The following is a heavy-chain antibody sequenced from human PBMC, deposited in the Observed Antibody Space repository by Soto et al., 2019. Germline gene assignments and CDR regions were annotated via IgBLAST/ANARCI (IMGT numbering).Heavy chain of an antibody. J-gene: IGHJ6*02. CDR1: GFTFSSYA. Sequence: VGSLSLSCAASGFTFSSYAMILVRQAPGKGLEWVSAISGSGGSTYYADSVKGRFTISRDNSKNTLYLQMNSLRAEDTAVYYCAKDLRYCSSTSCYKPYYYYGMEVWGQGTTVTVYS. D-gene: IGHD2-2*02. V-gene: IGHV3-23*01. CDR3: AKDLRYCSSTSCYKPYYYYGMEV. CDR2: ISGSGGST.